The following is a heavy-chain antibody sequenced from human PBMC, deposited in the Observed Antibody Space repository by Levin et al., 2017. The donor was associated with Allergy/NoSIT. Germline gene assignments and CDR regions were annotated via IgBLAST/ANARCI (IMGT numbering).Heavy chain of an antibody. D-gene: IGHD3-22*01. V-gene: IGHV3-21*01. Sequence: PGGSLRLSCAASGFTFSSYSMNWVRQAPGKGLEWVSSISSSSSYIYYADSVKGRFTISRDNAKNSLYLQMNSLRAEDTAVYYCARGKATGRRPDSSGYYYGGYMSERILYAFDIWGQGTMVTVSS. CDR2: ISSSSSYI. J-gene: IGHJ3*02. CDR3: ARGKATGRRPDSSGYYYGGYMSERILYAFDI. CDR1: GFTFSSYS.